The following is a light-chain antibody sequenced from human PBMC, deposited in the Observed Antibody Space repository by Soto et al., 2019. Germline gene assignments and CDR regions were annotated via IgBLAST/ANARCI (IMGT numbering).Light chain of an antibody. CDR1: QSVSSN. V-gene: IGKV3-15*01. CDR2: GAS. J-gene: IGKJ2*01. CDR3: QQYNNWPYT. Sequence: EIVMTQSPATLSVSPGERATLSCRASQSVSSNLGWYQQKPGQAPRLLIYGASTRATGIPARFSGSGSGTDFTLTITSRQSEDFAVYYCQQYNNWPYTFGLGTKLDI.